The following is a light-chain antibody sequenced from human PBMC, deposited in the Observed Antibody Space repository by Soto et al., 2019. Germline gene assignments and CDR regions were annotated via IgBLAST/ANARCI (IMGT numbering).Light chain of an antibody. CDR2: GAS. Sequence: EVVMTQSPATLSVSPGERATLSCRASQSVRSDLAWYQQKPGQAPRLLIYGASTKATGIPARFSGSGSGTEFTLTISNLQSEDFAVYYCQQCNDWPLTFGQGTKVEIK. J-gene: IGKJ1*01. CDR3: QQCNDWPLT. V-gene: IGKV3-15*01. CDR1: QSVRSD.